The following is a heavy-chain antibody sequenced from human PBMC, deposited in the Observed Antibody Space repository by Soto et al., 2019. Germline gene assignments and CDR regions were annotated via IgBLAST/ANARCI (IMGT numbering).Heavy chain of an antibody. CDR3: ARMGDSSGYSGWFDP. Sequence: EVQLVESGGGLVQPGGSLRLSCAASGFTVSSNYMSWVRQAPGKGLEWVSVIYSGGSTYYADSVKGRFTISRDNSKNTRYLQMNSLRAEDTAVYYCARMGDSSGYSGWFDPWGQGTLVTVSS. CDR1: GFTVSSNY. V-gene: IGHV3-66*01. J-gene: IGHJ5*02. D-gene: IGHD3-22*01. CDR2: IYSGGST.